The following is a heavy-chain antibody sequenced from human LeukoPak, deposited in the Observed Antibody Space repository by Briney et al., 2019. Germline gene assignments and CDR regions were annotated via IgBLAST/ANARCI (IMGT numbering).Heavy chain of an antibody. D-gene: IGHD2-2*01. CDR2: ISDSGGST. J-gene: IGHJ4*02. Sequence: PGGSLRLSCAASGFTFSSYAMTWVRQAPGKGLEWVSTISDSGGSTYYANSVKGRFTLSRDNSKNTLFVQMNSLGAEDTAVYYCAKSHSVVSRGYFDYWGRGILVTVSS. V-gene: IGHV3-23*01. CDR3: AKSHSVVSRGYFDY. CDR1: GFTFSSYA.